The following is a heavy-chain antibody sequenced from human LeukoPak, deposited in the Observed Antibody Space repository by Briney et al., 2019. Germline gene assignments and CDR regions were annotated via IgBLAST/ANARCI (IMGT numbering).Heavy chain of an antibody. CDR2: IKRKTDGGTT. J-gene: IGHJ4*02. V-gene: IGHV3-15*01. D-gene: IGHD1-14*01. Sequence: PGGSLRLSCAASGFTVSNAWMSWVRQALEKGLELVCLIKRKTDGGTTDYAAPVKGRFTISRDDSKNTLYLQMNSLKSEDTAVYYCATHPEGWRFFDYWGKGTLVTVSS. CDR3: ATHPEGWRFFDY. CDR1: GFTVSNAW.